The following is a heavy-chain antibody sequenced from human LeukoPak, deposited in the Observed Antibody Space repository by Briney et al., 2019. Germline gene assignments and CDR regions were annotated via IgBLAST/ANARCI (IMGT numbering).Heavy chain of an antibody. CDR3: VRGGGPSYKYNAFDI. CDR2: ITNSGSTI. Sequence: GGSLRLSCTVSGFTFSIFEMNWVRQAPGKGVEWVAYITNSGSTIDYADSVKGRFTISRDNARNSLYLQMSSLRAEDTAVYYCVRGGGPSYKYNAFDIWGQGTMVTVSS. D-gene: IGHD2-15*01. CDR1: GFTFSIFE. V-gene: IGHV3-48*03. J-gene: IGHJ3*02.